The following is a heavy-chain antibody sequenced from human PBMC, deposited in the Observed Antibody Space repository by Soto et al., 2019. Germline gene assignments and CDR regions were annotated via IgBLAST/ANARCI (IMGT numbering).Heavy chain of an antibody. V-gene: IGHV1-18*04. CDR3: ARLGEIAARPGPIYYYGMDV. D-gene: IGHD6-6*01. CDR2: ISAYNGNT. CDR1: CYTFTSYG. Sequence: SAKVSCKASCYTFTSYGISWVRQAPGQGLEWMGWISAYNGNTNYAQKLQGRVTMTTDTSTSTAYMELRSLRSDDTAVYYCARLGEIAARPGPIYYYGMDVWGQGTTVTVSS. J-gene: IGHJ6*02.